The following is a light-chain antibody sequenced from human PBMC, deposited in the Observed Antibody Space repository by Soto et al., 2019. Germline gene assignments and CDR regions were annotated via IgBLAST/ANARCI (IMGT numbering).Light chain of an antibody. Sequence: QSVLTQAASVSGSPGQSITISCTGTSSDVGGFDYVSWYQQHPGKAPKLMIYDVSNRPSGVSNRFSGSKSGNTASLTISGLQAEDEADYYCGSYTTSTTYVFATGTKVTVL. CDR3: GSYTTSTTYV. CDR1: SSDVGGFDY. CDR2: DVS. V-gene: IGLV2-14*03. J-gene: IGLJ1*01.